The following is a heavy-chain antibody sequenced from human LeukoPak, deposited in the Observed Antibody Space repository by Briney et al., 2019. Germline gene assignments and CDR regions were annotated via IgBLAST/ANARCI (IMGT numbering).Heavy chain of an antibody. V-gene: IGHV4-59*01. Sequence: SETLSLTCTVSGGSISSYYWSWIRPLPGKGLEWVGYIYYSGSTNYNPSLKSRVAISVDTSKNQFSLKLSSVTAADTAVYYCARDKSVIDKSGGHYYCGMDVWGQGTTVTVSS. CDR3: ARDKSVIDKSGGHYYCGMDV. CDR2: IYYSGST. D-gene: IGHD2-21*01. CDR1: GGSISSYY. J-gene: IGHJ6*02.